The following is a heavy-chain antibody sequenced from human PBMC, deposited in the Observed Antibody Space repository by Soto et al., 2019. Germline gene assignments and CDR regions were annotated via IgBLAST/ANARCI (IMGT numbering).Heavy chain of an antibody. D-gene: IGHD5-18*01. CDR2: ISGSGDGT. Sequence: VGSLRLSCAASGFTFSSFALSWVRQAPGKGLEWVSAISGSGDGTDYADSVKGRFTISRDNSKNTLYLQMNSLRAEDTAVYYCAGPGYSSQDYWGQGALVTVSS. CDR3: AGPGYSSQDY. CDR1: GFTFSSFA. V-gene: IGHV3-23*01. J-gene: IGHJ4*02.